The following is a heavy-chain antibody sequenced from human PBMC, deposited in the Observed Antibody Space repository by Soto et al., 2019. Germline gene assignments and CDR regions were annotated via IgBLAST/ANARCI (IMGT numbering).Heavy chain of an antibody. CDR2: ISNDVRNI. CDR3: VKDSLGGMTPVFMPGPD. Sequence: GGSLRLSCAASGLTFSTYGFHWVRQAPGKGLEWVAVISNDVRNIHYAESVKGRFTISRDNSKNTLYLQMYSPRPNDTAEYYCVKDSLGGMTPVFMPGPDWGQGTLVTVSS. V-gene: IGHV3-30*18. J-gene: IGHJ4*02. D-gene: IGHD2-2*01. CDR1: GLTFSTYG.